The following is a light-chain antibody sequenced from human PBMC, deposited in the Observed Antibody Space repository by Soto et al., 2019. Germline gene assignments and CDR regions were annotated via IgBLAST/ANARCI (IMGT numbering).Light chain of an antibody. CDR1: QSVSSSY. V-gene: IGKV3-20*01. J-gene: IGKJ1*01. CDR3: QQYSSSPRT. CDR2: GAS. Sequence: EIVLTQSPGTLSLSPGXRATLSCRASQSVSSSYLAWYRQRPGQAPRLLIYGASSRATGIPDRFSGSGSGTDFTLTINRLEPEDFAVYYCQQYSSSPRTFGRGTKVDIK.